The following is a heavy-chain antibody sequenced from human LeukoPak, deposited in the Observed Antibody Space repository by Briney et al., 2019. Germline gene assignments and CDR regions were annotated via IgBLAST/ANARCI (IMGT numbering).Heavy chain of an antibody. CDR2: INHRGST. J-gene: IGHJ3*02. D-gene: IGHD2-15*01. CDR1: GESFSGYY. CDR3: ARGGYCSGGSCYYDAFDI. Sequence: SEPLSLTCAVYGESFSGYYWSWILQPPGKGQEWIGEINHRGSTNYNPSLKSRVTISVDTYKNQFSLKLRSVTAADTAVYYCARGGYCSGGSCYYDAFDIWGQGTMVTVSS. V-gene: IGHV4-34*01.